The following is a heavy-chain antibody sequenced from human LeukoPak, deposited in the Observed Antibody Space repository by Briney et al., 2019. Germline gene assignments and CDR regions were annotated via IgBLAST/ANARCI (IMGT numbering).Heavy chain of an antibody. CDR2: IYHSGDP. V-gene: IGHV4-38-2*02. Sequence: SETLSLTCSVSGYSLTRGCYWGWIRQPPGKTLEWIGSIYHSGDPYYNPSLESRVTLSVDTSKNQFSLRVTSVTAADTAVYFCARSELGSESYFDIWGQGTLATVSS. J-gene: IGHJ4*02. D-gene: IGHD3-10*01. CDR1: GYSLTRGCY. CDR3: ARSELGSESYFDI.